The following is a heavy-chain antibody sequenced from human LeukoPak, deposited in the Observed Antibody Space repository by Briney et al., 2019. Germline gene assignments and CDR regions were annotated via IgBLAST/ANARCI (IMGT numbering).Heavy chain of an antibody. CDR3: ARAAPRDRHFHDAFDI. V-gene: IGHV4-61*02. CDR2: IYTSGST. J-gene: IGHJ3*02. Sequence: SETLSLTCTVSGASISSGSYYWSWIRQPAGKGLEWIGRIYTSGSTNYNPSLKSRVTISVDTSKNQFSLKLSSVTAADTAVYYCARAAPRDRHFHDAFDIWGQGTMVTVSS. CDR1: GASISSGSYY.